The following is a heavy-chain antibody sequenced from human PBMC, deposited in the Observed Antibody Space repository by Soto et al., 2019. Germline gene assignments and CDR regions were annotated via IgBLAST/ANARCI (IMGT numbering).Heavy chain of an antibody. Sequence: PGGSLRLSCAASGFTFGTTDMSWVRQAPGEGLEWVSAISDRGDTTHYADSVKGRFTISRDTSKNTLYLQMNTLRAEDTAVYYCAKDKPGTTSFDYWGQGTLVTVYS. CDR3: AKDKPGTTSFDY. D-gene: IGHD1-1*01. V-gene: IGHV3-23*01. J-gene: IGHJ4*02. CDR2: ISDRGDTT. CDR1: GFTFGTTD.